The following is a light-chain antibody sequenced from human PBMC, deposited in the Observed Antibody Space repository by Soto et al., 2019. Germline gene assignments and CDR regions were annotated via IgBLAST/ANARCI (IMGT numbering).Light chain of an antibody. CDR1: SSDIGAYKF. Sequence: QSVLTQPPSASGSPGQSVAISCTGTSSDIGAYKFVSWYQQHPGKAPRLILYEVSRRPSGVPDRFSGSKSGNTASLTVSGLLADDGADYYCSLYAGTNSVVFGGGTKLTVL. CDR2: EVS. V-gene: IGLV2-8*01. CDR3: SLYAGTNSVV. J-gene: IGLJ2*01.